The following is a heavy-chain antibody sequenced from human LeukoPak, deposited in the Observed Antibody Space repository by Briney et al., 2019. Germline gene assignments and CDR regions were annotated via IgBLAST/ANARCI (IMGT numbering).Heavy chain of an antibody. CDR2: IYENGGTT. D-gene: IGHD2-21*01. V-gene: IGHV3-23*01. J-gene: IGHJ4*02. Sequence: PGGSLRLSCVGSGFTFRSHAMSWVRQAPEKGLEFVSGIYENGGTTYYADSVKGRFSISRDNSKNTLYLQMDSLRAGDTAVYYCRGPIGIAGAPYWGQGTLVTVSS. CDR1: GFTFRSHA. CDR3: RGPIGIAGAPY.